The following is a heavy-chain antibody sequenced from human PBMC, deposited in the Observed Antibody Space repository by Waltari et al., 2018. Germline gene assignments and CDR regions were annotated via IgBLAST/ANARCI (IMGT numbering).Heavy chain of an antibody. CDR1: GFTFSSYG. CDR2: IGYEGSNK. D-gene: IGHD2-15*01. J-gene: IGHJ6*02. Sequence: QVQLVESGGGVVQPGRSLRLSCAASGFTFSSYGMHWVRQAPGKGLEWVAVIGYEGSNKYYADSVEGRFTISRDNSKNTLYLQMNSLRAEDTAVYYCARGPRVAAPVDGMDVWGQGTTVTVSS. V-gene: IGHV3-33*01. CDR3: ARGPRVAAPVDGMDV.